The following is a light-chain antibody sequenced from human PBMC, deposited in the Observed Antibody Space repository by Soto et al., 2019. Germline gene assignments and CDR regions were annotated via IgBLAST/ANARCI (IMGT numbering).Light chain of an antibody. CDR3: QQDSSWPLT. V-gene: IGKV3-15*01. Sequence: SPPTLCVTPGERGSLSCRASQDIRSSLAWYQQKPGQAPRLLIYGASIRATGVPATFSGSGSGTEFTLSISSLQSEHLGVYYCQQDSSWPLTVAGVTKVDIK. CDR1: QDIRSS. CDR2: GAS. J-gene: IGKJ4*01.